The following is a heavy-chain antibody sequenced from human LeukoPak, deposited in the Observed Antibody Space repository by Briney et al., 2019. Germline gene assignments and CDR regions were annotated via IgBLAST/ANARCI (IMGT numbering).Heavy chain of an antibody. CDR3: ARSGGVTTVAPFDY. J-gene: IGHJ4*02. CDR2: IYSDGST. Sequence: PGGSLRLSCAISGFAVSSKYMSWVRQAPGKGLEWVSVIYSDGSTYYADSVKGRFTISRDNSKNTLYLQMNSLRADDTAVYYCARSGGVTTVAPFDYWGRGTLVTVSS. V-gene: IGHV3-53*01. D-gene: IGHD4-23*01. CDR1: GFAVSSKY.